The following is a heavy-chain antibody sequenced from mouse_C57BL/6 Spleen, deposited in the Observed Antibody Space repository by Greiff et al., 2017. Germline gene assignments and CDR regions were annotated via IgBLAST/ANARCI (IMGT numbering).Heavy chain of an antibody. CDR2: INPYNGDT. CDR1: GYSFTGYF. Sequence: EVQLQQSGPELVKPGDSVKISCKASGYSFTGYFMNWVMQSHGKSLEWIGRINPYNGDTFYNQKFKGKATLTVDKSSSTAHMELRSLTSEDSAVYYCARSAGSTLYDFDYWGQGTTLTVSS. J-gene: IGHJ2*01. CDR3: ARSAGSTLYDFDY. D-gene: IGHD1-1*01. V-gene: IGHV1-20*01.